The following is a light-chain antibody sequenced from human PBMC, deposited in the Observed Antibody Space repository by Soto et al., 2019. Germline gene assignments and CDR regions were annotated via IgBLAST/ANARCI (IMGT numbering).Light chain of an antibody. CDR3: QQYNNSPLT. V-gene: IGKV3-15*01. J-gene: IGKJ4*01. Sequence: EIVMTQSPATLSVSPGERATLSCRASQTVNNNLAWYQQKPGQAPRLLIYGASARATGIPARFSGSGSGTAFTLTISSLQSEDFAVYYCQQYNNSPLTFGGGTKVQIK. CDR2: GAS. CDR1: QTVNNN.